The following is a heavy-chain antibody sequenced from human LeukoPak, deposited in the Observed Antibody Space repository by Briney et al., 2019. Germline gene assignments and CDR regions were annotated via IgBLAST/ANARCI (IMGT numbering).Heavy chain of an antibody. J-gene: IGHJ4*02. CDR2: ISSSSSTI. Sequence: GGSLRLSCAASGFTFSSYSTNWVRQAPGKGLEWVSYISSSSSTIYYADSVKGRFTISRDNAKNSLYLQMNSLRAEDTAVYYCARDTLFDYWGQGTLITVSS. V-gene: IGHV3-48*04. CDR1: GFTFSSYS. CDR3: ARDTLFDY.